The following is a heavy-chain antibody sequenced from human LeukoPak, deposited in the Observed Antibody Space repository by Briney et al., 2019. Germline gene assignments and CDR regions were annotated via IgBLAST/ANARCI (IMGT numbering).Heavy chain of an antibody. D-gene: IGHD1-26*01. CDR2: IYSDGST. V-gene: IGHV3-66*02. CDR3: ARDQRSESYYPWGWFDP. Sequence: GGSLRLSCAASGFAVSTNYLSWVRQAPGKGLEWVSVIYSDGSTYYTDSVTGRFTISRDNSKNTLYLQMNSLRPADTAVYYCARDQRSESYYPWGWFDPWGQGTLVTVSS. CDR1: GFAVSTNY. J-gene: IGHJ5*02.